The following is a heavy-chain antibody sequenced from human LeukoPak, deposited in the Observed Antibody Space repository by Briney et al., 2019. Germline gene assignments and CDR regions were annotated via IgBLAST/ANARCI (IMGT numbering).Heavy chain of an antibody. V-gene: IGHV3-66*01. CDR2: IYSGGST. D-gene: IGHD6-19*01. CDR1: GFTVSSNY. Sequence: PGGSLRLSCAASGFTVSSNYMSWVRQAPGKGLEWVSVIYSGGSTYYADSVKGRFTISRDNSKNTLYLQMNSLRAEGTAVYYCASESIAVAAAPFDYWGQGTLVTVSS. J-gene: IGHJ4*02. CDR3: ASESIAVAAAPFDY.